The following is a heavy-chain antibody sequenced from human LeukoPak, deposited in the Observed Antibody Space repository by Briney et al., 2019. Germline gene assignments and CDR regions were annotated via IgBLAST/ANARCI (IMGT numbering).Heavy chain of an antibody. J-gene: IGHJ3*02. CDR3: AKSWNYYDSSGDDALDI. Sequence: GGSLRLSCAASGFTFSSYAMNWVRQAPGKGLEWVSGISGSGISTYYADSVKGRFTISRDNSKNTLYLQMNSLRVEDTAVYCCAKSWNYYDSSGDDALDIWGQGTMVTVSS. V-gene: IGHV3-23*01. CDR2: ISGSGIST. D-gene: IGHD3-22*01. CDR1: GFTFSSYA.